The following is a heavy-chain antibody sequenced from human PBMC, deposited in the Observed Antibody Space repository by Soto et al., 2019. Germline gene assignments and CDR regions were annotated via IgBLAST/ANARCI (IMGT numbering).Heavy chain of an antibody. J-gene: IGHJ5*02. V-gene: IGHV3-21*01. D-gene: IGHD1-20*01. Sequence: EVHLVESGGGLGKPGGSLRLTCAGSGFSFSDYTMNWVRQAPGKGLEWVSSISRGSDYIFYADTVKGRFTISRDNARNSLYLQMSSLRAEDTAVYYCAKDSGCVNNACAYDPWGQGTLVSVSS. CDR1: GFSFSDYT. CDR3: AKDSGCVNNACAYDP. CDR2: ISRGSDYI.